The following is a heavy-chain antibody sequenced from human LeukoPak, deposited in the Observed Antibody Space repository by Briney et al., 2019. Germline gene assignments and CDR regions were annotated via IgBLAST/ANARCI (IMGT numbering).Heavy chain of an antibody. V-gene: IGHV4-59*01. CDR3: ARDRSGWYQPVGY. D-gene: IGHD6-19*01. CDR2: IYYSRNT. CDR1: GGSISNYY. Sequence: PSETLSLTCTASGGSISNYYWSWIRQPPGKGLAWIGYIYYSRNTNYNPSLQSRVTISVDTSKNQFSLKLSSVTAADTAVYYCARDRSGWYQPVGYWGQGTLVTVSS. J-gene: IGHJ4*02.